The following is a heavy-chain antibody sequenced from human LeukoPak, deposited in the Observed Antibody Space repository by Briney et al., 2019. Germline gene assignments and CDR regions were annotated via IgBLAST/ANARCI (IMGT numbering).Heavy chain of an antibody. D-gene: IGHD6-13*01. Sequence: GGSLRLSCAASGFTFSSYGMHWVRQAPGKGLEWVAVIWYDGSNKYYADSVKGRFTISRDNSKNTLYLQMNSLRAEDTAVYYCARDLPGWGIEVDIAAATTPIYYYGMDVWGQGTTVTVSS. V-gene: IGHV3-33*01. CDR2: IWYDGSNK. J-gene: IGHJ6*02. CDR3: ARDLPGWGIEVDIAAATTPIYYYGMDV. CDR1: GFTFSSYG.